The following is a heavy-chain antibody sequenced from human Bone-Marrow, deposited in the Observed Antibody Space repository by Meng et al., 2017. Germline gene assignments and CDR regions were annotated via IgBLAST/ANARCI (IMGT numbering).Heavy chain of an antibody. D-gene: IGHD6-19*01. CDR3: ARDPGAIAVAGLEDY. CDR1: GYTFTSYA. V-gene: IGHV7-4-1*02. J-gene: IGHJ4*02. CDR2: INTNTGNP. Sequence: QGQVVHSGVELKKPGDSGKVSCKASGYTFTSYAMNWVRQAPGQGLEWMGWINTNTGNPTYAQGFTGRFVFSLDTSVSTAYLQISSLKAEDTAVYYCARDPGAIAVAGLEDYWGQGTLVTVSS.